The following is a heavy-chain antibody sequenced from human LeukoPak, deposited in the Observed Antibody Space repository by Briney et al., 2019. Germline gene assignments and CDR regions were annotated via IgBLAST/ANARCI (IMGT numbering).Heavy chain of an antibody. D-gene: IGHD3-22*01. CDR1: GFTFSSYW. CDR2: IKQDGSEK. J-gene: IGHJ4*02. Sequence: PGGSLRLSCAASGFTFSSYWMSWVRQAPGKGLERVANIKQDGSEKYYVDSVKGRFTISRDNAKNSLYLQMNSLRAEDTAVYYCARRYYYDSSGYYYWGQGTLVTVSS. V-gene: IGHV3-7*01. CDR3: ARRYYYDSSGYYY.